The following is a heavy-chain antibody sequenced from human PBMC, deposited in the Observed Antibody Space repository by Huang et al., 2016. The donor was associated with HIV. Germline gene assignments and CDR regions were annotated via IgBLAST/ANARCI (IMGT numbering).Heavy chain of an antibody. CDR2: VKHSGNT. D-gene: IGHD3-10*01. V-gene: IGHV4-34*01. Sequence: QVQLQQWGAGLLKPSETLSLTCAIYGGSFRGYYWNWIRQPPGKGREWIGEVKHSGNTNSNSSLKGRVSISVDMSRNQFTLNLTSVTVADTAMYYCTRSFGSGRGRDGAFDIWGHGSMATVSS. CDR1: GGSFRGYY. CDR3: TRSFGSGRGRDGAFDI. J-gene: IGHJ3*02.